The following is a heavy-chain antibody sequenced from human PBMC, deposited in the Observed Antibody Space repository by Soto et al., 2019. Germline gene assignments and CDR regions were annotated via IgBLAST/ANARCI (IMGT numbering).Heavy chain of an antibody. D-gene: IGHD5-18*01. V-gene: IGHV1-46*01. CDR1: GYTFTSYY. Sequence: QVQLVQSGAEVKKPGASVKVSCKASGYTFTSYYMHWVRQAPGQGVEWMGIMNPSAGSTTYAQKFQGRVTMTRDTSTSTVYMELSSLRSEDTAVYYCARAGGYSQGYFDLWGRGTLVTVSS. CDR2: MNPSAGST. CDR3: ARAGGYSQGYFDL. J-gene: IGHJ2*01.